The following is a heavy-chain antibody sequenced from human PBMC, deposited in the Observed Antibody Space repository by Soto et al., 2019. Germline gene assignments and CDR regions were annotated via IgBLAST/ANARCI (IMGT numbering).Heavy chain of an antibody. CDR3: ASAPRFGELLYNWFDP. J-gene: IGHJ5*02. V-gene: IGHV4-34*01. Sequence: ETLSLTCAVYGGSFSGYYWSWIRQPPGKGLEWIGEINHSGSTNYNPSLKSRVTISVDTSKNQFSLKLSSVTAADTAVYYCASAPRFGELLYNWFDPWGQGTLVTV. D-gene: IGHD3-10*01. CDR2: INHSGST. CDR1: GGSFSGYY.